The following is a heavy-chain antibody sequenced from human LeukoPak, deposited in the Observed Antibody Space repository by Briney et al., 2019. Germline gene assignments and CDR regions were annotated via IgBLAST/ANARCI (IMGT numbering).Heavy chain of an antibody. CDR1: GYTFTSYG. CDR3: ARDWAYGDSGRGYFDY. D-gene: IGHD4-17*01. V-gene: IGHV1-18*01. J-gene: IGHJ4*02. CDR2: ISAYNGNT. Sequence: GASVKVSCKASGYTFTSYGISWVRQAPGQGLEWMGWISAYNGNTNYAQKLQGRVTMPTDTSTSTAYMELRSLRSDDTAVYYCARDWAYGDSGRGYFDYWGQGTLVTVSS.